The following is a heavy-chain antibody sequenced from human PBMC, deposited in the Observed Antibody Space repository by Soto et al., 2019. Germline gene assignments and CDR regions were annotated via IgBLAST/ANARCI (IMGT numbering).Heavy chain of an antibody. J-gene: IGHJ3*02. CDR2: ISGSGGST. D-gene: IGHD6-13*01. CDR1: GFTFSSYA. V-gene: IGHV3-23*01. CDR3: AKAIEQHLVRHALDI. Sequence: GGSLRLSCAASGFTFSSYAMSWVRQAPGKGLEWVSGISGSGGSTYYADSVKGRFTISRDNSKNTVYLQINSLRAEDTAIYYCAKAIEQHLVRHALDIWGQGTKVTVSS.